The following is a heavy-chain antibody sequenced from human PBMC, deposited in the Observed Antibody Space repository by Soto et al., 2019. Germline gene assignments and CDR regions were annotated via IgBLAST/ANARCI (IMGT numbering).Heavy chain of an antibody. CDR3: ARAVAVPADFDY. D-gene: IGHD6-19*01. J-gene: IGHJ4*02. Sequence: QVQLVQSGAEEKKPGASVKVSCKASGYTFTTYAMHWVRQAPGQRLEWMGWINAGNGNTKYSQKFQGRVTITRDTSASTAYMELSSLRSEDTAVYYCARAVAVPADFDYWGQGTLVTVSS. CDR2: INAGNGNT. CDR1: GYTFTTYA. V-gene: IGHV1-3*05.